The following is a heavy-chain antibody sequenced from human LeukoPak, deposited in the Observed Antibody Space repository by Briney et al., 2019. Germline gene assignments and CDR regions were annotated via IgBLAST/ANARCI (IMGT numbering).Heavy chain of an antibody. CDR1: GFTFNTYA. Sequence: GGSLRLSCAASGFTFNTYAMSWVRQAPGKGLEWVANINQDGTEKYYVDSVKGRFTISRDYAKNSLYLQMNSLRVEDTAVYYCAKVAKYYYGPETYYFFEQWGQGTPVTASS. D-gene: IGHD3-10*01. J-gene: IGHJ4*02. CDR3: AKVAKYYYGPETYYFFEQ. CDR2: INQDGTEK. V-gene: IGHV3-7*01.